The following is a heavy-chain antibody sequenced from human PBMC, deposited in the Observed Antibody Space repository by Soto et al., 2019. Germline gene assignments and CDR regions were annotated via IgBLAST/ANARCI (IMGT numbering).Heavy chain of an antibody. D-gene: IGHD6-6*01. Sequence: GGSLRLSCGASGFTFCSYSLSWVRPAPGKGLEWVSAISGSGGSTYYADSVKGRFTISRDNSKNTLYLQMNSLRAEDTAVYYCAKDRFVRNYFDYWGQGTLVTVSS. CDR1: GFTFCSYS. J-gene: IGHJ4*02. V-gene: IGHV3-23*01. CDR3: AKDRFVRNYFDY. CDR2: ISGSGGST.